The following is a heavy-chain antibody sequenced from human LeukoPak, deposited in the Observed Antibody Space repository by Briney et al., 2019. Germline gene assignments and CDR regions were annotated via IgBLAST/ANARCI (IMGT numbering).Heavy chain of an antibody. CDR3: ARARQYSSSSLDY. J-gene: IGHJ4*02. V-gene: IGHV1-2*06. Sequence: ASVKVSCKASGYTFTGYYMHWVRQAPGQGLEWMGRINSNSGGTNYAQKFQGRVTMTRDTSTRTAYMEMTSLRFDDTAVYYCARARQYSSSSLDYWGQGTQVTVSS. D-gene: IGHD6-6*01. CDR1: GYTFTGYY. CDR2: INSNSGGT.